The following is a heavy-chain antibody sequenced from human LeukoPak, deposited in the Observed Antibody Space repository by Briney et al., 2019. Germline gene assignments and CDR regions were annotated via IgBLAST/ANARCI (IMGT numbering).Heavy chain of an antibody. Sequence: GGSLRLSCAASGFTVSTNYMSWVRQSPGKGLEWGSGIYSGGSTYYAESVKGRFTISRDNSKNTLYLQMNSLRAEDTAVYYCAREGGIITSGVPYNWFDSWGQGTLVTVSS. V-gene: IGHV3-53*01. J-gene: IGHJ5*01. CDR1: GFTVSTNY. D-gene: IGHD3-16*01. CDR2: IYSGGST. CDR3: AREGGIITSGVPYNWFDS.